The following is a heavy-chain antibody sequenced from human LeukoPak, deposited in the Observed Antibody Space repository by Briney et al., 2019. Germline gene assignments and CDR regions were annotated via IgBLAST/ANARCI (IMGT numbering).Heavy chain of an antibody. V-gene: IGHV3-7*01. CDR3: ARVSYRAYYYYYMDV. CDR1: GFTFSSFC. J-gene: IGHJ6*03. Sequence: PGGSLRLSCAASGFTFSSFCMSWVRQAPGKGLEWVANIKQDASEKHYVDSVKGRFTISRDSAKNSLYLQMNSLRAEDTAVYYCARVSYRAYYYYYMDVWGKGTTVTVSS. D-gene: IGHD3-10*01. CDR2: IKQDASEK.